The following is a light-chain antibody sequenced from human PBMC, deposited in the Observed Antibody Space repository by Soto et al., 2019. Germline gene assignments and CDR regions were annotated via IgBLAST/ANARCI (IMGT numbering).Light chain of an antibody. CDR3: HQYGISPPT. V-gene: IGKV3-20*01. CDR2: GVS. Sequence: EVVLTQSPGTLALPPGERATLSCRASQSVSGSDLAWYQQKPGQAPRLLISGVSNRATGTPDRFSGSGSGTDFTLTISSLEPEDFAVFYCHQYGISPPTFGPGTKVEI. CDR1: QSVSGSD. J-gene: IGKJ1*01.